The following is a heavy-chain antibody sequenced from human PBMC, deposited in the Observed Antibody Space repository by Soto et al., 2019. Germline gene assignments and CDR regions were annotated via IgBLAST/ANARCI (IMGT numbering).Heavy chain of an antibody. D-gene: IGHD3-3*01. CDR1: GFTFSSYG. CDR2: IWYDGSNK. J-gene: IGHJ4*02. V-gene: IGHV3-33*01. CDR3: ARDFLPSGYSPSCFDY. Sequence: QVQLVESGGGVVQPGRSLRLSCAASGFTFSSYGMHWVRQAPGKGLEGVAVIWYDGSNKYYADSVKGRFTISRDNSKNKLYLQMNSLRAEDTAVYYCARDFLPSGYSPSCFDYWGQGTLVTVSS.